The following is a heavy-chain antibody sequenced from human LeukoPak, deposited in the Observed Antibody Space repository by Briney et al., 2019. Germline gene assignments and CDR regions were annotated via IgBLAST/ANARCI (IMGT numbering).Heavy chain of an antibody. CDR3: ARARVRRWFDP. D-gene: IGHD1-1*01. CDR1: GGTFSGYY. CDR2: INHSGST. J-gene: IGHJ5*02. V-gene: IGHV4-34*01. Sequence: SETLSLTCAVYGGTFSGYYWSWIRQPPGKGLEWIGEINHSGSTNYNPSLKSRVTISVDTSKNQFSLKLSSVTAADTAVYYCARARVRRWFDPWGQGTLVTVSS.